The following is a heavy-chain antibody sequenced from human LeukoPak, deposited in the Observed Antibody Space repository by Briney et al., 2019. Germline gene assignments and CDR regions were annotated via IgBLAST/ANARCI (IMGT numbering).Heavy chain of an antibody. CDR3: ARGVNWLPGAFDI. J-gene: IGHJ3*02. V-gene: IGHV3-7*01. Sequence: GGSLRLSCAASGFTFSSYGMHWVRQAPGKGLEWVASINQAGSEKYYVDSGKGRFTISRDNAEKSLYLQMNTLRAEDTAVYYCARGVNWLPGAFDIWGQGTMVTVSS. D-gene: IGHD3-9*01. CDR2: INQAGSEK. CDR1: GFTFSSYG.